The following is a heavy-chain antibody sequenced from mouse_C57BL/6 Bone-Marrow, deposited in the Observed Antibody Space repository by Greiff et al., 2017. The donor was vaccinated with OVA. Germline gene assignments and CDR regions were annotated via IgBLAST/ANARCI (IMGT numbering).Heavy chain of an antibody. D-gene: IGHD2-5*01. Sequence: QVQLQQSGPGLVQPSQSLSITCTVSGFSFTSYGVPWVRQSPGKGLEWLGVIWSGGSTDYNAAFISRLSISKDNTKSQFFFKMNRLQADDTAIYYCARHSNYLYAMDYWGQGTSVTVSS. J-gene: IGHJ4*01. CDR2: IWSGGST. V-gene: IGHV2-2*01. CDR3: ARHSNYLYAMDY. CDR1: GFSFTSYG.